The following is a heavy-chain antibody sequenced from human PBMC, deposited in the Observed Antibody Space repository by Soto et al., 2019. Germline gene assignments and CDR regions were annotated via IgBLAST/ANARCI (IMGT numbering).Heavy chain of an antibody. Sequence: SETLSLTCTVSGASISSNYWSWIRQPPGKGLEWIGYIYYSGSARYNPSLKSRVTISVDTSKNQFSLKLSSVTTADTAVYYCASTQRSTRKAFVDVWGQGTSVTVSS. J-gene: IGHJ6*02. D-gene: IGHD2-2*01. CDR3: ASTQRSTRKAFVDV. CDR2: IYYSGSA. CDR1: GASISSNY. V-gene: IGHV4-59*01.